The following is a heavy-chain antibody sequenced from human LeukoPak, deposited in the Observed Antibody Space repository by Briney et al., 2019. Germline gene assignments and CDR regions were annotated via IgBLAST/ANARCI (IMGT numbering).Heavy chain of an antibody. CDR2: INPNSGGT. V-gene: IGHV1-2*02. Sequence: ASVKVSCKASGYTITGYYMHWVRQAPGQGLEWMGWINPNSGGTNYAQKFQGRVTMTRDTSLSTAYMELSRLRSDDTSVYYCARDRDYVDSGWGQGTLVTVSS. CDR1: GYTITGYY. J-gene: IGHJ4*02. D-gene: IGHD4-17*01. CDR3: ARDRDYVDSG.